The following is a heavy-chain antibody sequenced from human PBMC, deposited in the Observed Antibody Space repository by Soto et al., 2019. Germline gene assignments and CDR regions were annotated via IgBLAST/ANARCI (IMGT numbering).Heavy chain of an antibody. CDR1: GYTFTSYG. Sequence: GASVKVSCKASGYTFTSYGISWVRQAPGQGLEWMGWISAYNGNTNYAQKLQGRVTMTTDTSTSTAYMELRSLRSDDTAVYYCARDPRVIVGATTRFGAFDIWGQGTMVTVSS. CDR2: ISAYNGNT. J-gene: IGHJ3*02. D-gene: IGHD1-26*01. CDR3: ARDPRVIVGATTRFGAFDI. V-gene: IGHV1-18*01.